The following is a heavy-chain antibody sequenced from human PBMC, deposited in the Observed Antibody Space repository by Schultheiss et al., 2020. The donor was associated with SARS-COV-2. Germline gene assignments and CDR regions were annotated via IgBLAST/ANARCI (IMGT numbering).Heavy chain of an antibody. CDR3: AKFAGRSYSYYYMDV. CDR2: IYPGDSDT. Sequence: GESLKISCKGSGYSFTSYWIGWVRQMPGKGLEWMGIIYPGDSDTRYSPSFQGQVTISVDKSISTAYLQWSSLRASDTAIYYCAKFAGRSYSYYYMDVWGKGTTVTVSS. V-gene: IGHV5-51*01. J-gene: IGHJ6*03. CDR1: GYSFTSYW.